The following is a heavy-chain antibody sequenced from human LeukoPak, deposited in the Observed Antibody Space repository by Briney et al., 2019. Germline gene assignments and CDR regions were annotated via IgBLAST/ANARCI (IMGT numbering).Heavy chain of an antibody. J-gene: IGHJ5*02. D-gene: IGHD5-12*01. Sequence: SETLSLTWTVSGGSISSYYWSWIRQPAGKGLEWIGRIYTSGSTNYNPSLKSRVTMSVDTSKNQFSLKLSSVTAADTAVYYCARGYLSGYDSKWFDPWGQGTLVTVSS. V-gene: IGHV4-4*07. CDR2: IYTSGST. CDR1: GGSISSYY. CDR3: ARGYLSGYDSKWFDP.